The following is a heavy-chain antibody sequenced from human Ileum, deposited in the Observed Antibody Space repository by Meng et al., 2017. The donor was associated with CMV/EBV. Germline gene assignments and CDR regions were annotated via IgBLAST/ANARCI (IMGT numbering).Heavy chain of an antibody. CDR2: IYYSGST. Sequence: QVQRQESGPGLLKHSQNLSLTCTVSGGSISSGDYYWSWIRQHPGKGLEWIVDIYYSGSTYYNPSLKSRVTISVDTSKNQFSLKLSSVTAADTAVYYCARQRGYCSGGSCYHFDYWGQGTLVTVSS. D-gene: IGHD2-15*01. CDR1: GGSISSGDYY. J-gene: IGHJ4*02. CDR3: ARQRGYCSGGSCYHFDY. V-gene: IGHV4-30-4*08.